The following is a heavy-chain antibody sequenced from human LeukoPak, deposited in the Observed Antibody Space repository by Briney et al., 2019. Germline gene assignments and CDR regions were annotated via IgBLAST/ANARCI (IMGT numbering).Heavy chain of an antibody. CDR2: IYYSGST. J-gene: IGHJ4*02. Sequence: KSSETLSLTCTVSGGSISSYYWSWIRQPPGKGLEWIGYIYYSGSTNYNPSLKSRVTISVDTSKNQFSLKLSSVTAADTAVYYCATTAVVPAAYVRYYFDYWGQGTLVTVSS. V-gene: IGHV4-59*01. CDR1: GGSISSYY. CDR3: ATTAVVPAAYVRYYFDY. D-gene: IGHD2-2*01.